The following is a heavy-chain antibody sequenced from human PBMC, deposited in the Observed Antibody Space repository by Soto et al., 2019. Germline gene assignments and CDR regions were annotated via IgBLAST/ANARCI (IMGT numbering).Heavy chain of an antibody. Sequence: GGSLRLSCAASGFTFSSYEMNWVRQAPGKGLEWVSYISSSGSTIYYADSVKGRFTISRDNAKNSLYLQMNSLRAEDTAVYYCARGGGRYFDWLLYTPVLDYFDYWGQGTLVTVSS. D-gene: IGHD3-9*01. CDR2: ISSSGSTI. CDR1: GFTFSSYE. CDR3: ARGGGRYFDWLLYTPVLDYFDY. V-gene: IGHV3-48*03. J-gene: IGHJ4*02.